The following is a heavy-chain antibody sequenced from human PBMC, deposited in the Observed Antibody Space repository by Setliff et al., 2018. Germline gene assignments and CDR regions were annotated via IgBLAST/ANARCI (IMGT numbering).Heavy chain of an antibody. J-gene: IGHJ3*02. D-gene: IGHD6-13*01. CDR2: IYYSGST. CDR1: GGSISSSSYY. V-gene: IGHV4-39*01. CDR3: ARGAGTVNAFDI. Sequence: SETLSLTCTVSGGSISSSSYYWGWIRQPPGKGLEWIGSIYYSGSTYYNPSLKSRVTISVDTSKNQFSLKLSSVTAADTAVYYCARGAGTVNAFDIWGQGTMVT.